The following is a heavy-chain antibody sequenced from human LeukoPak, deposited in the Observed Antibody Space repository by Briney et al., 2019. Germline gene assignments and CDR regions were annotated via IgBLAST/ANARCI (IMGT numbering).Heavy chain of an antibody. CDR2: INPNSGGT. V-gene: IGHV1-2*02. CDR3: ARDTGYSSGWYFDL. J-gene: IGHJ2*01. Sequence: GASVKVSCKASGYTFTGYYMHWVRQAPGQGLEWMGWINPNSGGTNYAQKFQGRLTMTRDTSISTAYMEPSRLRSDDTAVYYCARDTGYSSGWYFDLWGRGTLVTVSS. D-gene: IGHD6-19*01. CDR1: GYTFTGYY.